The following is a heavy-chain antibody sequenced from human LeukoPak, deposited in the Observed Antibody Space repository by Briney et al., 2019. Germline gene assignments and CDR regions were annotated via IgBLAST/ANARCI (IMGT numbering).Heavy chain of an antibody. J-gene: IGHJ4*02. Sequence: GKSLRLSCAASGFIFSNFGMHWVRQAPGKGLEWVTLISYDGSNKYYPDSVKGRFTISRDNSKNTLYLQMNSLRAEDTALYYCAKDRYYGSGSYYHGIDYWGQGTLVTVSS. V-gene: IGHV3-30*18. CDR3: AKDRYYGSGSYYHGIDY. D-gene: IGHD3-10*01. CDR2: ISYDGSNK. CDR1: GFIFSNFG.